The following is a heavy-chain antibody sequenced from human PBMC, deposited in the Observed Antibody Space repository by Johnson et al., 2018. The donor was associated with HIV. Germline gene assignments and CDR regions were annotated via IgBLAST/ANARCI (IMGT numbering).Heavy chain of an antibody. CDR3: VRRFYDSSAFDI. CDR1: GFTFSSYA. CDR2: ISYDGSYK. V-gene: IGHV3-30-3*01. J-gene: IGHJ3*02. Sequence: MQLVESGGGVVQPGRSLRLSCAASGFTFSSYAMHWVRQAPGKGLEWVAVISYDGSYKYYADSVMGRFTISRDNSKTTLFLQMNSLRADDTAVYYCVRRFYDSSAFDIWGQGTLVTVSS. D-gene: IGHD3-22*01.